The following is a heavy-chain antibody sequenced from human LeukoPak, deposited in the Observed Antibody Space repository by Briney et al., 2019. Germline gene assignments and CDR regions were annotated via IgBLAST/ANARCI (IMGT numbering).Heavy chain of an antibody. D-gene: IGHD3-10*01. CDR3: ARRTWFGESDY. Sequence: GGSLRLSCAASGFTFSSYSMNWVRQAPGKGLEWVANIKQDGSEKYYVDSVKGRFTISRDNAKNSLYLQMNSLRAEDTAVYYCARRTWFGESDYWGQGTLVTVSS. CDR2: IKQDGSEK. J-gene: IGHJ4*02. CDR1: GFTFSSYS. V-gene: IGHV3-7*01.